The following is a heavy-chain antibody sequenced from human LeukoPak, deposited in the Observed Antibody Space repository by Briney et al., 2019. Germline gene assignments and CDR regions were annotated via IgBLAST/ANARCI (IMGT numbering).Heavy chain of an antibody. V-gene: IGHV4-59*01. J-gene: IGHJ4*02. D-gene: IGHD4-17*01. CDR2: IYYSGST. CDR1: GYSISSYY. Sequence: SETLSLTCTVSGYSISSYYWSWIRQPPGKGLEWIGYIYYSGSTNYNPSLKSRVTISVDTSKNQFSLKLSSVTAADTAVYYCARLKSHLVYGDYVPYYFDYWGQGTLVTVSS. CDR3: ARLKSHLVYGDYVPYYFDY.